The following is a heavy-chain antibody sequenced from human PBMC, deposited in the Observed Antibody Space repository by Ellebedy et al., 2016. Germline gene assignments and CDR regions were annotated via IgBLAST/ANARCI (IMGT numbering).Heavy chain of an antibody. CDR3: AESRHYYYGMDV. J-gene: IGHJ6*02. V-gene: IGHV3-11*01. CDR1: GFTFSDYY. Sequence: GESLKISXAASGFTFSDYYMSWIRQAPGKGLEWVSYISSSGSTIYYADSVKGRFTISRDNAKNSLYLQMNSLRAEDTAVYYCAESRHYYYGMDVWGQGTTVTVSS. CDR2: ISSSGSTI.